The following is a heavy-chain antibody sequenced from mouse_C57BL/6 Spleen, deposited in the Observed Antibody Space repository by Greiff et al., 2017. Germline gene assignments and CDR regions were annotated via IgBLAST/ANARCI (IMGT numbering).Heavy chain of an antibody. D-gene: IGHD1-1*02. V-gene: IGHV1-80*01. CDR1: GYAFSSYW. CDR3: ARYGGYYGYFDV. CDR2: IYPGDGDT. Sequence: QVQLQQSGAELVKPGASVKISCKASGYAFSSYWMNWVKQRPGKGLEWIGQIYPGDGDTNYNGKFKGKATLTADNSSSTAYMQLSSLTSEDSAVYFCARYGGYYGYFDVWGTGTTVTVSS. J-gene: IGHJ1*03.